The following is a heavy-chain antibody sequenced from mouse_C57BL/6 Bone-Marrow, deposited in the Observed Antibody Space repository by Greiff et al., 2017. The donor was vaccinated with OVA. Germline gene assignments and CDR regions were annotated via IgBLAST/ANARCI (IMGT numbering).Heavy chain of an antibody. J-gene: IGHJ2*01. CDR2: IYPRSGNT. CDR1: GYTFTSYG. D-gene: IGHD1-1*01. V-gene: IGHV1-81*01. CDR3: ASPPLYYYGSSYNGDY. Sequence: VKLQESGAELARPGASVKLSCTASGYTFTSYGISWVKQRTGQGLEWIGEIYPRSGNTYYNEKFKGKATLTADKSSSTAYMELRSLTSEDSAIYFCASPPLYYYGSSYNGDYWGQGTTLTVSS.